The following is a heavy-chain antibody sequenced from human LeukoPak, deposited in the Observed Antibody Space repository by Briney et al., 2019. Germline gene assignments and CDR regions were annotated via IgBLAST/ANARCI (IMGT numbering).Heavy chain of an antibody. V-gene: IGHV4-39*01. CDR2: IYYSGST. CDR1: GGSISSSSYY. CDR3: ARNTLRYYYDSSGYYLSRQYAFDI. J-gene: IGHJ3*02. D-gene: IGHD3-22*01. Sequence: SETLSLTCTVSGGSISSSSYYWGWIRQPPGKGLEWIGSIYYSGSTYYNPSLKSRVTISVDTSKNQFSLKLSSVTAADTAVYYCARNTLRYYYDSSGYYLSRQYAFDIWGQGTMVTVSS.